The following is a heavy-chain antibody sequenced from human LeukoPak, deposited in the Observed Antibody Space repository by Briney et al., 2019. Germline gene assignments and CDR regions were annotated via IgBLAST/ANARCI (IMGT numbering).Heavy chain of an antibody. J-gene: IGHJ1*01. CDR3: ATVSVVWLVSSDPEYFQH. Sequence: GASVKVSCKASGYTFTSYDINWVRQATGQGLEWMGWMNPNSGNTGYAQKFQGRVTMTRNTSISTAYMELSSLRSEDTAVYYCATVSVVWLVSSDPEYFQHWGQGTLVTVSS. V-gene: IGHV1-8*01. CDR1: GYTFTSYD. D-gene: IGHD6-19*01. CDR2: MNPNSGNT.